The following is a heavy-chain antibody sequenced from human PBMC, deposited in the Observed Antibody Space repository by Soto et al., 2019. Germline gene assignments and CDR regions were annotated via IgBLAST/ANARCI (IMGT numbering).Heavy chain of an antibody. J-gene: IGHJ4*01. V-gene: IGHV4-31*03. Sequence: QVQLQESGPGLVQPSQTLSLTCTVSGGSISSGGYYWSWIRQLPGTGLEWIGHISYSGSTYYNTFLKSRVTIAVDTSRNQFSLIVNSVIAADTAVYYCARGVLHWGQGTLVTVSS. CDR2: ISYSGST. CDR1: GGSISSGGYY. CDR3: ARGVLH.